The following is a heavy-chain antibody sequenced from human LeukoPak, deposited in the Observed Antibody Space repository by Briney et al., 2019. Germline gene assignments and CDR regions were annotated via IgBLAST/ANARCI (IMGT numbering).Heavy chain of an antibody. CDR1: GFTFSSYA. CDR3: AQRSDSSGYYYGPIDY. V-gene: IGHV3-30-3*01. D-gene: IGHD3-22*01. CDR2: ISYDGSNK. Sequence: GGSLRLSCAASGFTFSSYAMHWVRQAPGKGLEWVAVISYDGSNKYYADSVKGRFTISRDNSKNTLYLQINSLRAEDTAVYYCAQRSDSSGYYYGPIDYWGQGTLVTVSS. J-gene: IGHJ4*02.